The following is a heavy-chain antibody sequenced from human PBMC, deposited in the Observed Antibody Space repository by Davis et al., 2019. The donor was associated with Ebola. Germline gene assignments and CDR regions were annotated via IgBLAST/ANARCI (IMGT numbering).Heavy chain of an antibody. Sequence: GGSLRLSCAASGFTFSSYWMSWVRQAPGKGLEWVANIKQDGSEKYYVDSVKGRFTISRDNAKNSLYLQMNSLRAEDTAVYYCAREFSRDFWSGYSYYYYMDVWGKGTTVTVSS. CDR2: IKQDGSEK. D-gene: IGHD3-3*01. CDR1: GFTFSSYW. CDR3: AREFSRDFWSGYSYYYYMDV. J-gene: IGHJ6*03. V-gene: IGHV3-7*01.